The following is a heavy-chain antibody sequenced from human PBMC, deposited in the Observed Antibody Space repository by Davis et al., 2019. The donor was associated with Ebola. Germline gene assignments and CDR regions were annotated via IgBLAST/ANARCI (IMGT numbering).Heavy chain of an antibody. CDR2: ISSSSSTI. J-gene: IGHJ4*02. CDR1: GFTFSSYS. V-gene: IGHV3-48*02. D-gene: IGHD2-2*01. CDR3: ASGGSFVVVPAAVDY. Sequence: GESLKISCAASGFTFSSYSMNWVRQAPGKGLEWVSYISSSSSTIYYADSVKGRFTISRDNAKNSLYLQMNSLRDEDTAVYYCASGGSFVVVPAAVDYWGQGTLVTVSS.